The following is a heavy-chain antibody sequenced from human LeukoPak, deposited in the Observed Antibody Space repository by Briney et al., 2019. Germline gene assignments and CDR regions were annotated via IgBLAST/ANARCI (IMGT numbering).Heavy chain of an antibody. CDR3: TTEGIVVVVAAEDDFDY. J-gene: IGHJ4*02. CDR2: IKSKTDGGTT. Sequence: PGGSLRLSCAASGFTFSNAWMSWVRQAPGKGLEWVGRIKSKTDGGTTDYAAPVKGRFTISRDDSKNTLYLQMNSLKTEDTAVYYCTTEGIVVVVAAEDDFDYWGQETLVTVSS. V-gene: IGHV3-15*01. CDR1: GFTFSNAW. D-gene: IGHD2-15*01.